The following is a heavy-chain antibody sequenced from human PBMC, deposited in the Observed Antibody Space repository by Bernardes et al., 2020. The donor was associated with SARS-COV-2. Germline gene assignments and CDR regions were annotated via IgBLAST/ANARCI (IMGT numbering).Heavy chain of an antibody. D-gene: IGHD1-26*01. J-gene: IGHJ4*02. CDR1: GGSISSGGYY. CDR3: ARGSGNYYFDY. Sequence: ETLSLSCTVSGGSISSGGYYWSWIRQHPGKGLVWVSRINGDGSSINYADSVKGRFTISRANAKNTLYLQMTSLRAEDTAEYYCARGSGNYYFDYWGQGTPVTVSS. CDR2: INGDGSSI. V-gene: IGHV3-74*01.